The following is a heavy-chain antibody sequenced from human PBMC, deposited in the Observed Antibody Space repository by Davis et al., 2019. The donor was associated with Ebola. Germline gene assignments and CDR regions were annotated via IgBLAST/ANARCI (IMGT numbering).Heavy chain of an antibody. CDR1: GFTFSSYS. J-gene: IGHJ4*02. D-gene: IGHD6-6*01. Sequence: GESLKISCAASGFTFSSYSMNWVRQAPGKGLEWVAVIWYDGSNKYYADSVKGRFTISRDNSKNTLYLQMNSLRAEDTAVYYCAKDRDPRGYSSSAADYWGQGTLVTVSS. V-gene: IGHV3-30*02. CDR3: AKDRDPRGYSSSAADY. CDR2: IWYDGSNK.